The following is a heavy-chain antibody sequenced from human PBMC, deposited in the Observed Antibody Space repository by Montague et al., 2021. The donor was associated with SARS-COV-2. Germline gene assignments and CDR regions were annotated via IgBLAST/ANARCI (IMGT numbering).Heavy chain of an antibody. D-gene: IGHD3-22*01. Sequence: SETLSLTCTVSGGAISSSSYYWGWIRQPPGKGLEWIGSIYYSGSTYYNPSLKSRVTISVDTSKNQFSLKLSSVTAADTAVYYCARDTRITMLVVVNRYGMDVGGQGTPVTVPS. V-gene: IGHV4-39*07. J-gene: IGHJ6*02. CDR2: IYYSGST. CDR1: GGAISSSSYY. CDR3: ARDTRITMLVVVNRYGMDV.